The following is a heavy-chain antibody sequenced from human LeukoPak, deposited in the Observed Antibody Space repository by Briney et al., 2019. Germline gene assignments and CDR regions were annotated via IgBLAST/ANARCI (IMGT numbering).Heavy chain of an antibody. Sequence: ASVKVSCKASGYTFTGYYMHWVRQAPGQGLEWMGWINPNSGGTDYAQKFQGRVTMARDTSISTAYMELSSLTSDDTAVYYCSRGRADGYSGYDFGDYWGQGTLVTVCS. CDR1: GYTFTGYY. CDR3: SRGRADGYSGYDFGDY. CDR2: INPNSGGT. J-gene: IGHJ4*02. D-gene: IGHD5-12*01. V-gene: IGHV1-2*02.